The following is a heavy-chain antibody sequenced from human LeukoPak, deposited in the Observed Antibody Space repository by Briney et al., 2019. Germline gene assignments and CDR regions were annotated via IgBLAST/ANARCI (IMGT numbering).Heavy chain of an antibody. V-gene: IGHV3-30*18. CDR2: ISYHGSNK. D-gene: IGHD3-22*01. CDR3: AKGRVDYYDSSDAFDI. J-gene: IGHJ3*02. Sequence: GGSLRLSCAASGFIFSSYGMHWVRQAPGKGLERVAVISYHGSNKYYADSVKGRFTISRDNSKNTLYLQMNSLRPEDTAMYYCAKGRVDYYDSSDAFDIWGQGTMVTVSS. CDR1: GFIFSSYG.